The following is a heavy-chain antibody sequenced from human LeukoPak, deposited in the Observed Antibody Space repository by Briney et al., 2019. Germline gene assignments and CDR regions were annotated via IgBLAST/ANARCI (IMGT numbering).Heavy chain of an antibody. V-gene: IGHV4-39*01. CDR2: ISYSGTT. J-gene: IGHJ6*03. CDR1: GGSISSGSYY. D-gene: IGHD1-26*01. CDR3: ARISRPADRTVGPYYMNV. Sequence: PSETLSLTCTVSGGSISSGSYYWGWIRPPPGKGLEWIASISYSGTTYYNPSLKSRLTISVDTSKNQFSLRLTSVTAADTAVYYCARISRPADRTVGPYYMNVWGKGATVTVSS.